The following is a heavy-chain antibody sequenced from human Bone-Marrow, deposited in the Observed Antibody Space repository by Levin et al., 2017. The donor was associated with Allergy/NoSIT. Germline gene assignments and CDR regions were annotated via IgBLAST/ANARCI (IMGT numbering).Heavy chain of an antibody. D-gene: IGHD3-10*01. J-gene: IGHJ4*02. CDR3: ARGEYSYGSGSYYLDY. V-gene: IGHV4-31*03. CDR2: IYHSGST. Sequence: SQTLSLTCTVSGDSISSGGYYWSWIRQHPGKGLEWIGYIYHSGSTYYNPSLKGRVTILVDTSKNELSLKLSSVTAADTAVFYCARGEYSYGSGSYYLDYWGQGTLVTVSS. CDR1: GDSISSGGYY.